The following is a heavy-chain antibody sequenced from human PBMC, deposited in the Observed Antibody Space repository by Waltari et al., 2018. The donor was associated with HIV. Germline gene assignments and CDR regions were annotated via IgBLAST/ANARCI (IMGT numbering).Heavy chain of an antibody. V-gene: IGHV1-18*01. CDR2: ISTYNANT. D-gene: IGHD1-26*01. J-gene: IGHJ4*02. Sequence: QVHLVQSGAEMKKPGASVKVSCKASGYTFRSDGISWVRQAPGHGLEWMGWISTYNANTNYAQSLQGRVTMTTDTSTTTAYMELRSLTSDDTAVYYCARDGLRYSGTFYSDYWGQGTLVTVSS. CDR3: ARDGLRYSGTFYSDY. CDR1: GYTFRSDG.